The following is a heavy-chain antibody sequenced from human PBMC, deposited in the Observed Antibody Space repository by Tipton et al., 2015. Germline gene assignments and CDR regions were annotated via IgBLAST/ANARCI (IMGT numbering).Heavy chain of an antibody. Sequence: QSGPEVKKPGASVKVSCKASGYTFTTFGIIWVRQAPGQGLEWMGWINPYNGNTDYAQTLQGRVTLTTDTSASTAYMDLRSLRSDDTAVYYCARAVSGKSADYWGQGALVTVSS. CDR1: GYTFTTFG. V-gene: IGHV1-18*01. CDR2: INPYNGNT. CDR3: ARAVSGKSADY. D-gene: IGHD4-23*01. J-gene: IGHJ4*02.